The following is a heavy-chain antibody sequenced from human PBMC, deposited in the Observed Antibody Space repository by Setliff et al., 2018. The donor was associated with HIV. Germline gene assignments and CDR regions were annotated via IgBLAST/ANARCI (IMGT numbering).Heavy chain of an antibody. CDR1: GYTFTGYY. CDR2: INPNSGGT. V-gene: IGHV1-2*06. Sequence: ASVKVSCKASGYTFTGYYMHWVRQAPGQGLEWMGRINPNSGGTNYAQKSQGRVTMTRDTSARTGYMELRNLRSDDTAVYYCARTPEGAAVFDYWGQGTLVTVSS. J-gene: IGHJ4*02. CDR3: ARTPEGAAVFDY. D-gene: IGHD6-25*01.